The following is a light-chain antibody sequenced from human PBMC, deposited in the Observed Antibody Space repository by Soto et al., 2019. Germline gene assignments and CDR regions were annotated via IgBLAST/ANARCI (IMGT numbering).Light chain of an antibody. CDR3: QKYGSSPQT. CDR2: GAS. Sequence: EIVLTQSPGTLSLSPGERATLSCRASQSVPSNYVAWYHQRPGQAPRLLIYGASNRATGIPDRFSGSGSGTDFTLTISRLESEDFAVFFCQKYGSSPQTFGQGTKVDIK. J-gene: IGKJ1*01. V-gene: IGKV3-20*01. CDR1: QSVPSNY.